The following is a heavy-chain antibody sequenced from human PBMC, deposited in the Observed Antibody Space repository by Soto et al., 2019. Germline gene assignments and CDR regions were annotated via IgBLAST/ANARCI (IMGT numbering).Heavy chain of an antibody. Sequence: QVQLVQSGAEVKKPGSSVKVSCKASGGTFSSYAISWVRQATGQGLEWMGGLIPIFGTANYAQKFQGRVTITAGESTSTAYMELSSLRSEDTAVYYCARDLSAGTENDYGMDVWGQGTTGTGSS. J-gene: IGHJ6*02. V-gene: IGHV1-69*12. CDR2: LIPIFGTA. D-gene: IGHD6-13*01. CDR1: GGTFSSYA. CDR3: ARDLSAGTENDYGMDV.